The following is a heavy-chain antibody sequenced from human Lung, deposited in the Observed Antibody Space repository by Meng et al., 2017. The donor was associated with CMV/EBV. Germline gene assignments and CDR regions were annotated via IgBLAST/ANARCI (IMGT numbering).Heavy chain of an antibody. D-gene: IGHD2-8*01. CDR1: GYTFTGYY. J-gene: IGHJ3*02. V-gene: IGHV1-2*02. CDR3: ARDLGDDCTNGVCYSVDAFDI. Sequence: ASVKVSCKASGYTFTGYYMHWVRQAPGQGLEWMGWINPNSGGTNYAQKFQGRVTMTRDTSISTAYMELSRLRSDDTAVYYCARDLGDDCTNGVCYSVDAFDIWGQGTXVTVSS. CDR2: INPNSGGT.